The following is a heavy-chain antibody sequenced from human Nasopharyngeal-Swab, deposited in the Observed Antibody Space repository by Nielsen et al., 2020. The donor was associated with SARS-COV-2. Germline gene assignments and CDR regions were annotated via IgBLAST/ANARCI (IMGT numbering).Heavy chain of an antibody. CDR1: GFSFDDYT. V-gene: IGHV3-43*01. CDR3: AKDSHSSGWIDY. J-gene: IGHJ4*02. D-gene: IGHD6-19*01. CDR2: ISWDGGNT. Sequence: GESLKISCAASGFSFDDYTMHWVRQAPGKGLEWVSLISWDGGNTYYADSVRGRFTISRDNSKNSLYLQMNSLRTEDTALYYCAKDSHSSGWIDYWGQGTLVTVSS.